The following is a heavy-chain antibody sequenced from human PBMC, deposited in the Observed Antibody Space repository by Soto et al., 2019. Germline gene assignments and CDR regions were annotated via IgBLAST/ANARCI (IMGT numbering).Heavy chain of an antibody. CDR3: AREAGSNYYYFYALDV. V-gene: IGHV4-59*01. Sequence: SETLSLTCTVSGGSISSYYWSWIRQPPGKGLEWIGYISYSGSTNYNPSLKSRVTISVDTSTNQFSLKLSSVTASDTAVYYCAREAGSNYYYFYALDVWGQWTTVT. CDR1: GGSISSYY. CDR2: ISYSGST. D-gene: IGHD4-4*01. J-gene: IGHJ6*02.